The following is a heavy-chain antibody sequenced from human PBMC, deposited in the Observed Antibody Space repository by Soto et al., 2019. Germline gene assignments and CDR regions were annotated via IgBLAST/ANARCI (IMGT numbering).Heavy chain of an antibody. CDR3: ARDPYSSSWYPTSYYYYGMDV. Sequence: PGGSLRLSCAASGFTFSSYSMNWVRQAPGKGLEWVSSISSSSSYIYYADSVKGRFTISRDNAKNSLYLQMNSLRAEDTAVYYCARDPYSSSWYPTSYYYYGMDVWGQGTTVTVSS. CDR1: GFTFSSYS. V-gene: IGHV3-21*01. J-gene: IGHJ6*02. CDR2: ISSSSSYI. D-gene: IGHD6-13*01.